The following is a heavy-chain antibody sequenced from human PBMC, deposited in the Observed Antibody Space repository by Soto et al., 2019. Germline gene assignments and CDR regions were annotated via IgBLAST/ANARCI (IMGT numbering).Heavy chain of an antibody. CDR2: IFHSGNT. V-gene: IGHV4-30-2*01. Sequence: QLQLQESGSGLVKPSHTLSLTCAVSGGSISSGGYSWSWIQQPPGKGLAWIGYIFHSGNTYYNPSLNSRGTISADRSKNQFSLNLSSVTAADTAVDVDTTMDTVIAFDIWGQGTMVTVS. CDR1: GGSISSGGYS. J-gene: IGHJ3*02. CDR3: TTMDTVIAFDI. D-gene: IGHD5-18*01.